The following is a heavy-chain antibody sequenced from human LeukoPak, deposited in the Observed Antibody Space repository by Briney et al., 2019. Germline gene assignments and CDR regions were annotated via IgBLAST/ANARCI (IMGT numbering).Heavy chain of an antibody. D-gene: IGHD6-13*01. CDR1: GFTFSSYA. CDR3: AKDGYSSSWYQYNWFDP. CDR2: ISGSGGNT. V-gene: IGHV3-23*01. Sequence: GGSVRLSCVASGFTFSSYAMSWVRQAPGKGLEWVSAISGSGGNTYYADSVKGRFTISRDNSKNTLYLQMNSLGAEDTAVYYCAKDGYSSSWYQYNWFDPWGQGTLVTVSS. J-gene: IGHJ5*02.